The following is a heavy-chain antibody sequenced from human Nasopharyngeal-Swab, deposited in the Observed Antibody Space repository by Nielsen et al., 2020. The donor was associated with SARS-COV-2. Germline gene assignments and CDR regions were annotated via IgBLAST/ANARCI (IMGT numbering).Heavy chain of an antibody. CDR2: ISSSGSTI. CDR3: ARSVHNWNAVFDY. V-gene: IGHV3-48*03. J-gene: IGHJ4*02. Sequence: GGSLRLSCAASGFTFSSYEVNWVRQAPGKGLEWVSYISSSGSTIYYADSVKGRFTISRDNAKNSLYLQMNSLRAEDTAVYYCARSVHNWNAVFDYWGQGTLVTVSS. D-gene: IGHD1-20*01. CDR1: GFTFSSYE.